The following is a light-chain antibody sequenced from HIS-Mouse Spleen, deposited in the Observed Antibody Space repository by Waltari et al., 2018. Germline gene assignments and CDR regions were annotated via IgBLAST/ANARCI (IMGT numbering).Light chain of an antibody. CDR2: EDS. CDR1: ALPKKY. V-gene: IGLV3-10*01. Sequence: SYELTQPPSVSVSPGQTARITCSGDALPKKYAYWYQQKSGQAPLLVIYEDSKRPSGIPERCSGSSSGTMATLTISGAQVEDEADYYSYSTDSSGNHRVFGGGTKLTVL. J-gene: IGLJ2*01. CDR3: YSTDSSGNHRV.